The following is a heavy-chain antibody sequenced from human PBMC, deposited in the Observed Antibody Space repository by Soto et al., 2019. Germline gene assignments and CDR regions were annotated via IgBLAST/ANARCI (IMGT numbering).Heavy chain of an antibody. Sequence: GGSLRLSCASSGFTFSSYAMSWARQAPGKGLEWVSPISGSSDSTYYADSVKGQYTNSRDNSKNTLYLQMNSLKAEDTAVYYCAKDRRIAARRWYYFDYWGQGTLVTVSS. CDR1: GFTFSSYA. V-gene: IGHV3-23*01. D-gene: IGHD6-6*01. J-gene: IGHJ4*02. CDR3: AKDRRIAARRWYYFDY. CDR2: ISGSSDST.